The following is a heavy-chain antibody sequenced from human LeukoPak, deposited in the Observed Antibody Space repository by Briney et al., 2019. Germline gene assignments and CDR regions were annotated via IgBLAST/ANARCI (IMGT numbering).Heavy chain of an antibody. CDR2: ISGSGGST. J-gene: IGHJ4*02. D-gene: IGHD1-26*01. CDR3: AKHSYGSYFLDY. V-gene: IGHV3-23*01. CDR1: GFTFSSYA. Sequence: PGGSLRLSCAASGFTFSSYAMSWVRQAPGKGLEWVSAISGSGGSTYHADSVKGRFTISRDNSKNTLYLQMNSLRAEDTAVYYCAKHSYGSYFLDYWGQGTLVTVSS.